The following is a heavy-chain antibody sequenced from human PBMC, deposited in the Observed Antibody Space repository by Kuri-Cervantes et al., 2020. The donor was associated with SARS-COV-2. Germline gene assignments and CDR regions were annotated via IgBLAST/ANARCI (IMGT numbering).Heavy chain of an antibody. CDR1: GFSLTTVGVC. CDR3: ARIPYSGRGGAFDI. CDR2: INWDDDK. D-gene: IGHD1-26*01. Sequence: SGPTLVKPTQTLTLTCTSSGFSLTTVGVCVGWIRQPPGKALEWLALINWDDDKYYSTSLKIRLTISKDTSKIQVVLTMTNMDPVDTATYYCARIPYSGRGGAFDIWGQGTMVTVSS. V-gene: IGHV2-70*01. J-gene: IGHJ3*02.